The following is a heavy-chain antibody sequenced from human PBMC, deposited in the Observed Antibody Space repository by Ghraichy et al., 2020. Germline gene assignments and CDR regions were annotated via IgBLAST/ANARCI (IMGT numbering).Heavy chain of an antibody. J-gene: IGHJ6*02. CDR3: ARSRYDSSGEYGYYYYGMDV. CDR2: ISSSSSTI. Sequence: GGSLRLSCAASGFTFSSYSMYWVRQAPGKWLEWVSYISSSSSTIYYADSVKGRFAISRDNAKNSLYLQMISLRAEDTAVYYCARSRYDSSGEYGYYYYGMDVLGQGITVTVSS. D-gene: IGHD3-22*01. V-gene: IGHV3-48*01. CDR1: GFTFSSYS.